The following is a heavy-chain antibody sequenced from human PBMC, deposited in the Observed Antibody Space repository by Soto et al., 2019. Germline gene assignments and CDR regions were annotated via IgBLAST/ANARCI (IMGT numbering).Heavy chain of an antibody. D-gene: IGHD5-12*01. CDR1: GFTFSSYS. Sequence: GGSLRLSCAASGFTFSSYSMNWVRQAPGKGLEWVSSISSSSSYIYYADSVKGRFTISRDNAKNSLYLQMNSLRAEDTAVYYCARVSRWSGYDWDYFDYWGQGTLVTVSS. J-gene: IGHJ4*02. V-gene: IGHV3-21*01. CDR3: ARVSRWSGYDWDYFDY. CDR2: ISSSSSYI.